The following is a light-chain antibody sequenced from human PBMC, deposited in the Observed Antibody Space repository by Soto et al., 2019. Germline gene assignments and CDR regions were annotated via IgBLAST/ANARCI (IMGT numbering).Light chain of an antibody. Sequence: DIQLTQSPSPLSASVGDRVTITCRASQSISYWLAWYQQKPGKAPKLLIYKASSLESGVPSRFSGSGSGTEFTLTISSLQPDDFATYYCQQNNNYWTFGQGTKVEIK. CDR2: KAS. CDR3: QQNNNYWT. V-gene: IGKV1-5*03. J-gene: IGKJ1*01. CDR1: QSISYW.